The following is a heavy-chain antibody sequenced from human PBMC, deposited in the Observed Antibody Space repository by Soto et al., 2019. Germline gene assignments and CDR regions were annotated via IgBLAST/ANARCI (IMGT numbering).Heavy chain of an antibody. J-gene: IGHJ4*02. CDR2: IKPDGSAT. V-gene: IGHV3-7*02. CDR3: ARAIYCAPACHYSFDY. D-gene: IGHD1-26*01. Sequence: PGVTVRLSCAVSGVTLGSYWMNWARLIPGKGLGWVAYIKPDGSATYYVDSVKGRFTISRENAKNSLYLQMNSLRVEDTSVYYCARAIYCAPACHYSFDYWRQGTQDTVSS. CDR1: GVTLGSYW.